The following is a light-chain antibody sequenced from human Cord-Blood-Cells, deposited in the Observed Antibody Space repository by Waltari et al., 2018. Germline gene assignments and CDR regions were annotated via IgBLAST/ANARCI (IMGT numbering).Light chain of an antibody. J-gene: IGLJ3*02. Sequence: SYELTQPPSVSVSPGQTARITCSGDALPKQYAYWYQQKPGQAPVLVIYKDSERPSGIPERFSGSSSGTTVTLTINGVQAEDEADYYCQSADSSGTYAVFGGGTKLTVL. CDR2: KDS. CDR1: ALPKQY. V-gene: IGLV3-25*03. CDR3: QSADSSGTYAV.